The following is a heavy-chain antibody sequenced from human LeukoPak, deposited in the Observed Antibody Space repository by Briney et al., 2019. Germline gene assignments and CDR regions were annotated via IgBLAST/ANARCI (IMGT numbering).Heavy chain of an antibody. D-gene: IGHD1-7*01. CDR3: ARSYNWNYVAFDI. Sequence: SVKVSCKATGGTFSSYVISWVRQAPGQGLEWMGGIIPVFGTANYARKFQGRVTITADESTSTAYMELSSLRSEDTAVYYCARSYNWNYVAFDIWGQGTMVTVSS. CDR1: GGTFSSYV. J-gene: IGHJ3*02. CDR2: IIPVFGTA. V-gene: IGHV1-69*01.